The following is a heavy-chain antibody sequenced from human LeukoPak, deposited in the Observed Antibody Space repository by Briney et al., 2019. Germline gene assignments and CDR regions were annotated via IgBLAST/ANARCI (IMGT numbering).Heavy chain of an antibody. V-gene: IGHV4-30-2*01. Sequence: SQTLSLTCAVSGGSISSGGYSWSWIRQPPGQGLEWIGYIYHSGSTNYNPSLKSRVTISVDTSKNQFSLKLSSVTAADTAVYYCAGGAYSYGLPYYYYGMDVWGQGTTVTVSS. CDR1: GGSISSGGYS. D-gene: IGHD5-18*01. CDR2: IYHSGST. J-gene: IGHJ6*02. CDR3: AGGAYSYGLPYYYYGMDV.